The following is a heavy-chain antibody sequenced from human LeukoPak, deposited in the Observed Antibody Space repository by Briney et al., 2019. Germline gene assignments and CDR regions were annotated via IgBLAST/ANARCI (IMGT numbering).Heavy chain of an antibody. J-gene: IGHJ4*02. CDR2: ITRSSYI. CDR1: GFTFSTYS. CDR3: ARDRGGTDDFWSGYYTGYFDY. D-gene: IGHD3-3*01. Sequence: GGSLRLSCAASGFTFSTYSMNWVRQAPGKGLEWVSSITRSSYIYYADSVKGRFTISRDNAKNSLYLQMNSLRAEDTAVFYCARDRGGTDDFWSGYYTGYFDYWGQGTLVTVSS. V-gene: IGHV3-21*01.